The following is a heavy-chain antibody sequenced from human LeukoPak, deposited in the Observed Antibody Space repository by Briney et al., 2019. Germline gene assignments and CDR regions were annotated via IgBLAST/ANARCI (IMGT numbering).Heavy chain of an antibody. CDR3: ARDIEAAGLFLDY. Sequence: GGSPRLSCAASGFTFSSYWMSWVRQAPGKGLESVANMKYDGSEKYYVDSVKGRFTISRDNAKNSLYLQMNSLRAEDTAVYYCARDIEAAGLFLDYWGQGTLVTVSS. CDR1: GFTFSSYW. CDR2: MKYDGSEK. J-gene: IGHJ4*02. V-gene: IGHV3-7*01. D-gene: IGHD6-13*01.